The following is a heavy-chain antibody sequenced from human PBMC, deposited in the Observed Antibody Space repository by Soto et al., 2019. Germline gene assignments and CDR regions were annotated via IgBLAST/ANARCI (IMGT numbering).Heavy chain of an antibody. J-gene: IGHJ4*02. D-gene: IGHD3-3*01. Sequence: QITLNESGPTPVKPRQTPTLTCTFSGFSLTTSGVGVGWIRQSPGKAPEWLALIYWDDDKRYSPSLKSRLTITKDTSKNQVVLTMADLDPADTATYYCAHRVLRTVFGLVTTTAIYFDFWGQGTPVAVSS. V-gene: IGHV2-5*02. CDR1: GFSLTTSGVG. CDR2: IYWDDDK. CDR3: AHRVLRTVFGLVTTTAIYFDF.